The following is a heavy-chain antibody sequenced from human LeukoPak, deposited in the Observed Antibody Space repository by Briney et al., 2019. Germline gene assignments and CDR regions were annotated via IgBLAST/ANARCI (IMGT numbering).Heavy chain of an antibody. CDR2: ITSAGGGT. J-gene: IGHJ4*02. Sequence: GGSLRLSCAASGFTFSSYEMNWVRQAPGKGLEWVSSITSAGGGTYYADSLKGRFTISRDNSKNTLYLQVNSLRAEDTAIYYCTKETGSHDNWGQGTLVTVSS. CDR1: GFTFSSYE. D-gene: IGHD1-26*01. CDR3: TKETGSHDN. V-gene: IGHV3-23*01.